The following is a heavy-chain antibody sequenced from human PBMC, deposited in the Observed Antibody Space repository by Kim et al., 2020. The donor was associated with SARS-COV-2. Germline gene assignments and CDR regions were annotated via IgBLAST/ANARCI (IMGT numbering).Heavy chain of an antibody. V-gene: IGHV3-9*01. D-gene: IGHD6-13*01. Sequence: GDSVKGQFTTTRDNAKNSLYLQMNSLRAEDTALYYCAKAFAGYSSSSVDYWGQGTLVTVSS. J-gene: IGHJ4*02. CDR3: AKAFAGYSSSSVDY.